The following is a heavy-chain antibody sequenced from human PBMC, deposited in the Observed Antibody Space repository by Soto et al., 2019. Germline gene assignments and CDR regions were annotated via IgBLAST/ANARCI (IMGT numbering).Heavy chain of an antibody. Sequence: PSQTLSLTCAISGDSVSGNSAAWSWIRLSPSRGLEWLARTYYRSRWYNDYAVSVRSRITVNPDASKNQFSLQLTSVTPEDTAVYYCAGTTSHQWYYMDVWGKGTTVTVSS. CDR3: AGTTSHQWYYMDV. CDR2: TYYRSRWYN. V-gene: IGHV6-1*01. J-gene: IGHJ6*03. D-gene: IGHD1-7*01. CDR1: GDSVSGNSAA.